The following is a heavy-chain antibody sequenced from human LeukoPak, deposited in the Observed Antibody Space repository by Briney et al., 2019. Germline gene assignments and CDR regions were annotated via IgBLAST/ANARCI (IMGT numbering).Heavy chain of an antibody. V-gene: IGHV4-59*01. Sequence: PSETLYLTCTVSGGSISSYYWSWIRQPPGKGLEWIGYIYYSGSTNYNPSLKSRVTISVDTSKNQFSLKLSSVTAADTAVYYCARDTNEGNDYWGQGTLVTVSS. CDR2: IYYSGST. J-gene: IGHJ4*02. D-gene: IGHD4-23*01. CDR3: ARDTNEGNDY. CDR1: GGSISSYY.